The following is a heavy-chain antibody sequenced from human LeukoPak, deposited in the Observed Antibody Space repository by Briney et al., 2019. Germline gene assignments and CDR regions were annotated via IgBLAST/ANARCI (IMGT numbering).Heavy chain of an antibody. CDR3: AKDRTSSYYYYYFGMDV. V-gene: IGHV3-7*04. J-gene: IGHJ6*02. CDR2: IKQDGSEK. CDR1: GFTFSSYW. Sequence: GGSLRLSCAASGFTFSSYWMSRVRQAPGKGLEWVANIKQDGSEKYYVDSVKGRFTISRDNAKNSLYLQMNSLRAEDTAVYYCAKDRTSSYYYYYFGMDVWGQGTTVTVSS. D-gene: IGHD2-2*01.